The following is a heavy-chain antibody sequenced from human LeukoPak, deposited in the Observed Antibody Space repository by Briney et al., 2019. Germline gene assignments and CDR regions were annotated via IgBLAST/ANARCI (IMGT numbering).Heavy chain of an antibody. J-gene: IGHJ6*02. Sequence: ASVKVSCTASGYTFTSYDINWVRQATGQGLEWMGWMNPNSGNTGYAQKFQGRVTMTRNTSISTAYMELSSLRSEDTAVYYCARVRYYDSSGYYYYYYGMDVWGQGTTVTVSS. D-gene: IGHD3-22*01. CDR1: GYTFTSYD. V-gene: IGHV1-8*01. CDR2: MNPNSGNT. CDR3: ARVRYYDSSGYYYYYYGMDV.